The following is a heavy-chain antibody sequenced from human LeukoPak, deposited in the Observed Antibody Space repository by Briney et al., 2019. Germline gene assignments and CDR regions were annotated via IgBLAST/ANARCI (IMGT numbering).Heavy chain of an antibody. V-gene: IGHV4-4*07. CDR1: GGSISSYY. CDR3: ARGGCSSTSCFYYFDY. D-gene: IGHD2-2*01. Sequence: SETLSLTCTVSGGSISSYYWSWIRQPAGKGLEWIGRIYTSGSTNYNPSLKSRVTMSVDTSKNQFSLKLSSVTAADTAVYYCARGGCSSTSCFYYFDYWGQGTLVTVSS. CDR2: IYTSGST. J-gene: IGHJ4*02.